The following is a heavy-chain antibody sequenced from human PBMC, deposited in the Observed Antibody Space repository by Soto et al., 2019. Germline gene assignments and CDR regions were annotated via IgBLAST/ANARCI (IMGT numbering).Heavy chain of an antibody. CDR1: GFTFSSYA. D-gene: IGHD2-15*01. CDR3: ARDQGYCSGGSCEVFDY. Sequence: GGSLRLSCAASGFTFSSYAMSWVRQAPGKGLEWVSAISGSGGSTYYADSVKGRFTISRDNSKNTLYLQMNSLRAEDTAVYYCARDQGYCSGGSCEVFDYWGQGTLVTVSS. V-gene: IGHV3-23*01. CDR2: ISGSGGST. J-gene: IGHJ4*02.